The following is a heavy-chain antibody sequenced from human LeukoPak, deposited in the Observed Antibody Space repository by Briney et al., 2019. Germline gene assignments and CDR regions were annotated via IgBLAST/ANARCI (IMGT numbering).Heavy chain of an antibody. CDR1: GYTFANYG. Sequence: ASVKVSCKASGYTFANYGISWVRQAPGQGLEWMGWISAYNGNTHYAQKLQGRVTMTTDTSTSTAYMELRSLRSDDTAVYYCARVPGYSGGWYLDYWGQGTLVTVSS. D-gene: IGHD5-12*01. CDR3: ARVPGYSGGWYLDY. CDR2: ISAYNGNT. J-gene: IGHJ4*02. V-gene: IGHV1-18*01.